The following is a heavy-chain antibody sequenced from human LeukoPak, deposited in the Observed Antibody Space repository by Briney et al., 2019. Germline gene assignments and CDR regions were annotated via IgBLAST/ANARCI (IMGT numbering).Heavy chain of an antibody. Sequence: GASVKVSCKASGYTFTSYYMHWVRQAPGQGLEWMGIINPSGGSTSYAQKFQGRVTMTRDTSTSTVYMELSSLRSEDTAVYYCARGATVQQFLVDIVAMGDYWGQGTLVTVSS. D-gene: IGHD5-12*01. V-gene: IGHV1-46*01. CDR2: INPSGGST. J-gene: IGHJ4*02. CDR1: GYTFTSYY. CDR3: ARGATVQQFLVDIVAMGDY.